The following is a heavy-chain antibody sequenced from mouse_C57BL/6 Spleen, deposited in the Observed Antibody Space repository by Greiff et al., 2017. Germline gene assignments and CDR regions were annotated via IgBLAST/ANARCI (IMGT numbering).Heavy chain of an antibody. V-gene: IGHV5-17*01. CDR3: ARNDYGSYFDY. J-gene: IGHJ2*01. Sequence: EVKLMESGGGLVKPGGSLKLSCAASGFTFSDYGMHWVRQAPEKGLEWVAYISSGSSTIYYADTVKGRFTISRDNAKNTLFLQMSSLRSEDTAMYYCARNDYGSYFDYWGQGTTLTVSS. D-gene: IGHD2-4*01. CDR1: GFTFSDYG. CDR2: ISSGSSTI.